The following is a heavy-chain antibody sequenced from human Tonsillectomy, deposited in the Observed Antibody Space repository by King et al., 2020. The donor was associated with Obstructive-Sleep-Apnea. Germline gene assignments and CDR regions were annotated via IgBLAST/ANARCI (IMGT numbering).Heavy chain of an antibody. Sequence: VQLVESGGDLVQPGGSLRLSCAASGFTFSSYSMNWVRQAPGKGLEWVSYISNGSSTIYYADSVKGRFTISRDNAKSSLYLQMNSLRAEETAVYYCARGGLSIAARYFDYWAQGTLVTVSS. V-gene: IGHV3-48*04. CDR2: ISNGSSTI. CDR1: GFTFSSYS. D-gene: IGHD6-6*01. CDR3: ARGGLSIAARYFDY. J-gene: IGHJ4*02.